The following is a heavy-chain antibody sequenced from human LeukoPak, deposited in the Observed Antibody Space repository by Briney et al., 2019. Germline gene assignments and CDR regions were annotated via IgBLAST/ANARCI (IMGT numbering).Heavy chain of an antibody. CDR3: GRDTEDRVPAAIGFFDY. J-gene: IGHJ4*01. D-gene: IGHD2-2*01. CDR2: INPNSGGK. CDR1: GYTFSGYY. Sequence: ASVKLSCAASGYTFSGYYMHWVRQAPGQGLEWMGWINPNSGGKNYAQMFRRRVTMTGDTTIHTAYMELSRLSSDDTAVYYCGRDTEDRVPAAIGFFDYWGHGTLVT. V-gene: IGHV1-2*02.